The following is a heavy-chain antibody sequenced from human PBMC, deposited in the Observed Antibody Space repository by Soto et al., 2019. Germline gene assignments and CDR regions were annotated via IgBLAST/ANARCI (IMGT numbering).Heavy chain of an antibody. D-gene: IGHD1-7*01. V-gene: IGHV1-69*01. CDR2: IIPIFGTA. J-gene: IGHJ5*02. CDR1: GGTFSSYA. CDR3: VRSHVELELPTNWFDP. Sequence: QVQLVQSGAEVKKPGSSVKVSCKASGGTFSSYAISWVRQAPGQGLEWMGGIIPIFGTANYAQKFQGRVTITADESTSTAYMELSSLRSEDTAVYYCVRSHVELELPTNWFDPWGQGTLVTVSS.